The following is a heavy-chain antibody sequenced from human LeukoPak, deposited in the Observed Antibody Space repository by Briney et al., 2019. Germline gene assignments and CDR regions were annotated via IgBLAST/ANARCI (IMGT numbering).Heavy chain of an antibody. CDR1: GFTFSSYS. J-gene: IGHJ6*03. CDR3: ARDESKGLYYYYYYMDV. CDR2: ISSSSSYI. V-gene: IGHV3-21*01. D-gene: IGHD5-12*01. Sequence: KSGGSLRLSCAASGFTFSSYSMYWVRQAPGKGLEWVSSISSSSSYIYYADSVKGRFTISRDNAKNSLYLQMNSLRAEDTAVYYCARDESKGLYYYYYYMDVWGKGTTVTVSS.